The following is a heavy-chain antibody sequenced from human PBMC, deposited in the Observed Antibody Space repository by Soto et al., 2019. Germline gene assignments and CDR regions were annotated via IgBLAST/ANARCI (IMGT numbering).Heavy chain of an antibody. CDR3: AKEGGRGGGCFDY. V-gene: IGHV3-23*01. D-gene: IGHD3-16*01. CDR1: GFTFSSYA. J-gene: IGHJ4*02. Sequence: GGSLRLSCAASGFTFSSYAMSWVRQAPGKGLEWVSAISGSGGNTYYADSVKGRFTISRDNSKNTVYLLMSSLRAEDTAVYYCAKEGGRGGGCFDYWGQGTLVTVSS. CDR2: ISGSGGNT.